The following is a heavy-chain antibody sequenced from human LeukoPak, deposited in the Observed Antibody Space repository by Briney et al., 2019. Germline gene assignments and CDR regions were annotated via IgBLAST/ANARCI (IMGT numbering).Heavy chain of an antibody. CDR2: MYYSGST. D-gene: IGHD3-10*01. J-gene: IGHJ5*02. V-gene: IGHV4-30-4*08. CDR1: GGSISSGDYY. CDR3: ARDWGSGSYYKDWFDP. Sequence: TSETLSLTCTVSGGSISSGDYYWGWIRQPPGKGLEWIVYMYYSGSTYYNPSRKSRITISVDTSKNQFSLKLSSVTAADTAVYYCARDWGSGSYYKDWFDPWGQGTLVTVSS.